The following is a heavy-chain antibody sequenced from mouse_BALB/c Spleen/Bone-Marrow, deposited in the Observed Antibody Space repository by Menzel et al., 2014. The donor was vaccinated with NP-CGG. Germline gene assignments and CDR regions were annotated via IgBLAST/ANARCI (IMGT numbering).Heavy chain of an antibody. V-gene: IGHV14-3*02. J-gene: IGHJ4*01. CDR2: IDPANGNT. Sequence: EVQLQESGAELVKPGASVKLSCTASGFNIKDTYMHWVKQRPEQGLEWIGRIDPANGNTKYDPKFQGKATITADTSSNTAYLQLSSLTSEDTAVYFCARAYYGNYPYAMDYWGQGTSVTVSP. CDR1: GFNIKDTY. D-gene: IGHD2-10*01. CDR3: ARAYYGNYPYAMDY.